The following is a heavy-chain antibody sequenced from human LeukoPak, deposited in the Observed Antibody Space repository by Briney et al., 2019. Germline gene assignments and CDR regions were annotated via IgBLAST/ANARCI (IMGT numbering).Heavy chain of an antibody. V-gene: IGHV4-59*08. Sequence: SETLPLTCTVSGGSISSYYWSWIRQPPGKGLEWIGYIYYSGSTNYNPSLKSRVTISVDTSKNQFSLKLSSVTAADTAVYYCARHGGERQPPWRRPFDYWGQGTLVTVSS. CDR1: GGSISSYY. CDR2: IYYSGST. J-gene: IGHJ4*02. CDR3: ARHGGERQPPWRRPFDY. D-gene: IGHD2-21*01.